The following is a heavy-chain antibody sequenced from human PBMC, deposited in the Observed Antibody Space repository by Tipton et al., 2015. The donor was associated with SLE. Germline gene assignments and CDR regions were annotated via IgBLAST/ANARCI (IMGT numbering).Heavy chain of an antibody. CDR3: ARGFIKMVRGVMAFDI. CDR1: GGSFSGYY. J-gene: IGHJ3*02. D-gene: IGHD3-10*01. CDR2: INHSGST. V-gene: IGHV4-34*01. Sequence: TLSLTCAVYGGSFSGYYWSWIRQPPGKGLEWIGEINHSGSTNYNPSLKSRVTISVDTSKNQFSLELSSVTAADTAVYYCARGFIKMVRGVMAFDIWGQGTMVTVSS.